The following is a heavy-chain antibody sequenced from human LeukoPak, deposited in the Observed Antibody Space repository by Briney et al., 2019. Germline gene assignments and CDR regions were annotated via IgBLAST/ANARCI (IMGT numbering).Heavy chain of an antibody. D-gene: IGHD3-22*01. Sequence: SETLSLTCTVSGGSLSNYYWSWIRQPPGKGLEWIGYIYYTGSTNYNPSLKSRVTISVDTSKNQFSLKLSSVTAADTAVCYCARFYYDSRAFDYWGQGTLVTVSS. CDR3: ARFYYDSRAFDY. CDR1: GGSLSNYY. J-gene: IGHJ4*02. V-gene: IGHV4-59*12. CDR2: IYYTGST.